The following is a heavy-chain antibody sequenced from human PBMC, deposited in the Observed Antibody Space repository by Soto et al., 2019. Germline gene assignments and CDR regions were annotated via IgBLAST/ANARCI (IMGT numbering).Heavy chain of an antibody. D-gene: IGHD1-26*01. V-gene: IGHV3-72*01. J-gene: IGHJ4*02. CDR2: IRNKANSYYT. CDR1: GFTFSNHY. Sequence: EVKLVESGGGLVQPGGSLRLSCAASGFTFSNHYMEWVRQAPGKGLEWVGRIRNKANSYYTEHAASVKGRFTISRDDSKNSLYLQLNSLKTEDTDVYYCARYSGSYSRGLDYWGQGTLVTVSS. CDR3: ARYSGSYSRGLDY.